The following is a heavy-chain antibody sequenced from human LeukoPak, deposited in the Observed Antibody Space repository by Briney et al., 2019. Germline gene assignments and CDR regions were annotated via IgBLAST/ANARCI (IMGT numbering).Heavy chain of an antibody. CDR2: LLRDGSA. D-gene: IGHD3-10*01. V-gene: IGHV3-53*01. CDR1: GFTFSSNH. J-gene: IGHJ4*02. CDR3: ARAERPMAQTLFDS. Sequence: PGGSLRLSCEASGFTFSSNHMPWVRQTPGKGLEWVSALLRDGSANYSGAAKGGFITSRDGSKNKPYLQMNSLRAEDTAFYVCARAERPMAQTLFDSWGQGTLVTVSS.